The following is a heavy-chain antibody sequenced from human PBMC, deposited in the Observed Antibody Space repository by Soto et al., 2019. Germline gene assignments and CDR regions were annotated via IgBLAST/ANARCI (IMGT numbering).Heavy chain of an antibody. D-gene: IGHD3-22*01. V-gene: IGHV1-18*01. CDR2: ISTYNGNT. CDR3: ARRPTDYYDDSGNYFLVY. J-gene: IGHJ4*02. Sequence: QVQLVQSGAEVNKPGASVKVSCKASGYTFTTYGMSWVRQAPGQGLDWMGWISTYNGNTKYAERLQGRVTMTTDTTTSTAYMELRSLRSDDTAVYYCARRPTDYYDDSGNYFLVYWGQGTLVTVPS. CDR1: GYTFTTYG.